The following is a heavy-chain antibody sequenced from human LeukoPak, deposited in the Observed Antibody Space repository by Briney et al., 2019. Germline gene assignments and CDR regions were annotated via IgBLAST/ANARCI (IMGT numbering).Heavy chain of an antibody. J-gene: IGHJ6*04. CDR1: GFTFSAYY. V-gene: IGHV3-11*06. CDR2: ISSSSSYT. Sequence: PGRSLRLSCAASGFTFSAYYMSWIRQAPGKGLEWVSYISSSSSYTNYADSVKGRFPISRDNAKNSLYLQMNSLRAEDTAVYYCARDLIVVVPAADYYYYYGMDFWRKGTTVTVPS. D-gene: IGHD2-2*01. CDR3: ARDLIVVVPAADYYYYYGMDF.